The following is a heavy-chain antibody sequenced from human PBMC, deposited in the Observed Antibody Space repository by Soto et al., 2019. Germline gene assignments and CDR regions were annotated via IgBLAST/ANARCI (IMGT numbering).Heavy chain of an antibody. Sequence: SETLSLTCSVSGGSISSFTYYWGWIRQPPGKGLEWIGTVYYNENTYYNPSLKSRVTITVDTAKNQFSLNLRSVTAADTAMYFCARRERYYGSPGWFDPWGSGTLVTVSS. D-gene: IGHD3-10*01. CDR3: ARRERYYGSPGWFDP. CDR1: GGSISSFTYY. J-gene: IGHJ5*02. CDR2: VYYNENT. V-gene: IGHV4-39*01.